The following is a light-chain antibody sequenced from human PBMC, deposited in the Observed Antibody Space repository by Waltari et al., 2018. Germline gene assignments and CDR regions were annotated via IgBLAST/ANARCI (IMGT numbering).Light chain of an antibody. CDR2: DAS. CDR1: QSVSSY. Sequence: EIVLTQSPATLSLSPGERATLSCRASQSVSSYLAWYQQTPGQAPRLLIYDASNRATGIPARFSGSGSGTDFTLTINSLEPEGFAIYYCQQRSNRPPWTFGQGTRVEIK. J-gene: IGKJ1*01. V-gene: IGKV3-11*01. CDR3: QQRSNRPPWT.